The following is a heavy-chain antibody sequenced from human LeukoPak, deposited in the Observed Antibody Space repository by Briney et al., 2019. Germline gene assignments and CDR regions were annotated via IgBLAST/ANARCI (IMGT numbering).Heavy chain of an antibody. V-gene: IGHV4-39*01. CDR2: IYYSGST. CDR3: ARPYQPGD. CDR1: GGSISSSSYY. D-gene: IGHD3-10*01. Sequence: SETLSLTCTVSGGSISSSSYYWGWIRQPPGKGLEWIGSIYYSGSTYHNPSLKSRVTISVDTSKNQFSLKLSSVTAADTAVYYCARPYQPGDWGQGTLVTVSA. J-gene: IGHJ4*02.